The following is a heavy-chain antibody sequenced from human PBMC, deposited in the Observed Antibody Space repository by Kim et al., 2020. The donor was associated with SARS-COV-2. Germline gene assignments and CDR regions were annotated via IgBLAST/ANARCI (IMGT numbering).Heavy chain of an antibody. Sequence: GGSLRLSCAASGFTFSSYGMHWVRQAPGKGLEWVAVISYDGSNKYYADSVKGRFTISRDNSKNTLYLQMNSLRAEDTAVYYCASASIVATTSGVDYWGQGTLVTVSS. CDR3: ASASIVATTSGVDY. D-gene: IGHD5-12*01. CDR2: ISYDGSNK. CDR1: GFTFSSYG. V-gene: IGHV3-30*03. J-gene: IGHJ4*02.